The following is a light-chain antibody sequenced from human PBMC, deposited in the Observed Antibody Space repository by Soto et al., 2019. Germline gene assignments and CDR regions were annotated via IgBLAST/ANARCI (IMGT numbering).Light chain of an antibody. J-gene: IGKJ5*01. CDR1: QALNTR. CDR3: QQRSNWPPIT. Sequence: EIVLTQSPATLSAFPGDRVTLSCRASQALNTRLAWYQHKPGQAPRLLIYLTSNRAAGVPSRFSAWGSETDFTLAISDVQPEDFAVYYCQQRSNWPPITFGQGTRLEIK. V-gene: IGKV3-11*01. CDR2: LTS.